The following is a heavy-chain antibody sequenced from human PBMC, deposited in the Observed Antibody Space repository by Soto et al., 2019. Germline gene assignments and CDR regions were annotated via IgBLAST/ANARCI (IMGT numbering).Heavy chain of an antibody. CDR3: ARGDSTDCSNGVCSFFYNHDMDV. CDR2: ITGRGDST. J-gene: IGHJ6*02. CDR1: GFPFSDHA. V-gene: IGHV3-23*01. D-gene: IGHD2-8*01. Sequence: GGSLRLSCAASGFPFSDHAMHWVRQTPGKGLEWVSAITGRGDSTYYADSVKGRFTISRDNSKSTLYLQMMSLRADDTAIYYCARGDSTDCSNGVCSFFYNHDMDVWGQGTTVTVSS.